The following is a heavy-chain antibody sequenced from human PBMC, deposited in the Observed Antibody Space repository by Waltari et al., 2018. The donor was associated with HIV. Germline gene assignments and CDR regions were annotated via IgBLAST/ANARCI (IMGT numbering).Heavy chain of an antibody. Sequence: EVQLVESGGGLVQPGGSLRISCAASGFTFSRYSLNWVRLAPGKGLEWMSYSSGRSSMIFYTDSVKGRFTISRDNAKNSLYLQMNSLRDEDTAVYFCVRDGEGGGLLCDYWGQGTRVTVSS. V-gene: IGHV3-48*02. D-gene: IGHD3-16*01. CDR3: VRDGEGGGLLCDY. CDR2: SSGRSSMI. J-gene: IGHJ4*02. CDR1: GFTFSRYS.